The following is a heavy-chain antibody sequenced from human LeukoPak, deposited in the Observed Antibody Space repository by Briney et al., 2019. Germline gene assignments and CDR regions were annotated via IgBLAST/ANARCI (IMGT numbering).Heavy chain of an antibody. D-gene: IGHD5-24*01. J-gene: IGHJ4*02. CDR2: ISGSGVGT. V-gene: IGHV3-23*01. Sequence: PGGSLSLSCAASGFPFSSYAMSWVRQAPGKGLEWVSVISGSGVGTYYADSVKGRFTISRDNSKNTLYLQMNSLRAEDTAVYYCAKDPYFLSGWVQLNYFDYWGQGTLVTVSS. CDR3: AKDPYFLSGWVQLNYFDY. CDR1: GFPFSSYA.